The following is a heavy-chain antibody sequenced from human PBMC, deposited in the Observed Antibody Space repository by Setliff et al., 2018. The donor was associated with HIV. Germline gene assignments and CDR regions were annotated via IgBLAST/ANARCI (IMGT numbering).Heavy chain of an antibody. CDR1: GFTFSDAW. V-gene: IGHV3-15*01. CDR2: IKSKIDGETT. Sequence: GWSLRLSCAGSGFTFSDAWITWVRQAPGKGLEWLGRIKSKIDGETTDYAAPVKGRFTISRDDSKNTVYLHMNSLKTEDAAVYYCIWSGSSGLYYFDHWGQGTMVTVSS. CDR3: IWSGSSGLYYFDH. D-gene: IGHD3-22*01. J-gene: IGHJ4*02.